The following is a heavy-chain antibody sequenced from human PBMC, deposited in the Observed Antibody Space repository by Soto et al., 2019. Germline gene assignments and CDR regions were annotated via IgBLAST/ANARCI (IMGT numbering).Heavy chain of an antibody. CDR1: GFTFSPYW. V-gene: IGHV3-7*03. J-gene: IGHJ4*02. Sequence: EVQLVESGGDLVQPGGSLRLSCVASGFTFSPYWMSWVRQAPGRGLQWVATINNDGSEKYYADSVTGRCTISRDNARDSLYLQLTSLRAEDTAIYYCARGSNHDYCGQRTLVAVSS. CDR3: ARGSNHDY. CDR2: INNDGSEK. D-gene: IGHD2-8*01.